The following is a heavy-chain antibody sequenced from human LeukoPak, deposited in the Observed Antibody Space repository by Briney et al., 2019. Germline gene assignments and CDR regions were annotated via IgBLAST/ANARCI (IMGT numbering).Heavy chain of an antibody. CDR1: GYTFTSYG. D-gene: IGHD3-10*01. V-gene: IGHV1-18*01. Sequence: ASVRVSCKASGYTFTSYGISWVRQAPGQGLEWMGWISAYNGNTNYAQKLQGRVTMTTDTSTSTAYMELRSLRSDATAVYYCARDLFIGTRLRYDYWGQGTLVTVSS. J-gene: IGHJ4*02. CDR3: ARDLFIGTRLRYDY. CDR2: ISAYNGNT.